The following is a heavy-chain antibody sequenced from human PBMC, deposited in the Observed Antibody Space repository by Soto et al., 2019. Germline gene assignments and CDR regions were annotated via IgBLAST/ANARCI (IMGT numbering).Heavy chain of an antibody. J-gene: IGHJ5*02. CDR2: IYHSGST. Sequence: QLQLQESGSGLVKPSQTLSLTCAVSGGSISSGGYSCSWIRQPPGKGLEWIGYIYHSGSTYYNPSLKSRVTSSVDRSNNQFSLKRSAVTASDTALYYFARVPGPWGQGTLVTVSS. CDR3: ARVPGP. CDR1: GGSISSGGYS. D-gene: IGHD3-10*01. V-gene: IGHV4-30-2*01.